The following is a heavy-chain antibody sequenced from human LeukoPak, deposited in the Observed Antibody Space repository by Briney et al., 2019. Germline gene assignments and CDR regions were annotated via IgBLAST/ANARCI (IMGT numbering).Heavy chain of an antibody. Sequence: ASVKVSCKPFGYTFNTYGITWVRQAPGQGLEWMGWISPYNRNTNYAQKFQGRVTLTTDTSTSTAYMELRSLRSDDTAVYYCARVGRSSWPDAFDIWGQGTMVTVSS. V-gene: IGHV1-18*01. J-gene: IGHJ3*02. CDR3: ARVGRSSWPDAFDI. D-gene: IGHD6-13*01. CDR2: ISPYNRNT. CDR1: GYTFNTYG.